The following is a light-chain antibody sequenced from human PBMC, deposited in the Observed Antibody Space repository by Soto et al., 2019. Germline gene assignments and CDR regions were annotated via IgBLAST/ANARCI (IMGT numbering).Light chain of an antibody. CDR2: GAS. CDR3: QQYNKWPAEIT. Sequence: EIVMKQSPATLSVSTGERATLSCRASQSVRTKLAWYQQKPGQAPRLLIYGASSRATGIPARFSGSGSGTEFTLTISSLQSEDSGVYYCQQYNKWPAEITFGQGTRLEIK. CDR1: QSVRTK. J-gene: IGKJ5*01. V-gene: IGKV3D-15*01.